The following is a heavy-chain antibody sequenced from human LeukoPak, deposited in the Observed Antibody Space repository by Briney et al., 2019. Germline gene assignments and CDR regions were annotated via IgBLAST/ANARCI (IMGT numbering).Heavy chain of an antibody. D-gene: IGHD3-22*01. CDR1: GGSISSGDYY. CDR3: ASSLSYDSSGYYFDY. CDR2: IYYSGST. V-gene: IGHV4-30-4*01. J-gene: IGHJ4*02. Sequence: SETLSLTCTVSGGSISSGDYYWSWIRQPPGKGPEWIGYIYYSGSTYYNPSLKSRVTISVDTSKNQFSLKLSSVTAADTAVYYCASSLSYDSSGYYFDYWGQGTLVTVSS.